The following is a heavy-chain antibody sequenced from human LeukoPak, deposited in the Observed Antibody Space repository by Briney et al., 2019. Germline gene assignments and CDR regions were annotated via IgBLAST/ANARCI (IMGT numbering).Heavy chain of an antibody. CDR3: ARDAGQLLQRGAFDI. CDR1: GFTFSSYS. D-gene: IGHD2-2*01. V-gene: IGHV3-21*01. CDR2: ISSSSSYI. J-gene: IGHJ3*02. Sequence: GGSLRLSCAASGFTFSSYSMNWVRQAPGERLEWVSSISSSSSYIYYADSVKGRLTISRDNAKNSLYLQMNSLRAEDTAVYYCARDAGQLLQRGAFDIWGQGTMVTVSS.